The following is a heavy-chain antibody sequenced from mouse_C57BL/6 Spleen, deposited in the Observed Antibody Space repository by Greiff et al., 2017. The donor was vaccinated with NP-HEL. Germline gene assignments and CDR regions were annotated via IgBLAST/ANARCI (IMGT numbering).Heavy chain of an antibody. CDR1: GYTFTDYE. J-gene: IGHJ2*01. CDR3: TPITTVVAGGDY. CDR2: IDPETGGT. V-gene: IGHV1-15*01. Sequence: QVQLQQSGAELVRPGASVTLSCKASGYTFTDYEMHWVKQTPVHGLEWIGAIDPETGGTAYNQKFKGKAILTADKSSSTAYMELRSLTSEDSAVYYCTPITTVVAGGDYWGQGTTLTVSS. D-gene: IGHD1-1*01.